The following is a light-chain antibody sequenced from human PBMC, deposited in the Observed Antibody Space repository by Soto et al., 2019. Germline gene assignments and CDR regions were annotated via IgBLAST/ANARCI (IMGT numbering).Light chain of an antibody. CDR3: QQYNSYSWP. J-gene: IGKJ1*01. V-gene: IGKV1-27*01. Sequence: DVRKKRTPRSLSEHVENRVTITCRASQGIINYLAWYQQKPGKAPKLLIYAASTLQSGVTSRFSGSRSGTEFTLTISSLQPDDVATYYCQQYNSYSWPFGQGTMVDI. CDR1: QGIINY. CDR2: AAS.